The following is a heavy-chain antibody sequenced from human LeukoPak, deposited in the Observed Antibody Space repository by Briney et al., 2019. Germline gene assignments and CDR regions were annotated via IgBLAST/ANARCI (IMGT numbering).Heavy chain of an antibody. Sequence: SETLSLTCTVSGGSISRCLYCWRWIRQSPGMGLEWLGTNYYSGATYQNPSLKSRVSTSVDTAKNQFSLKLTSVTAEDTGVYSVARHGRSGNSDYYSMDVWGQGTTVTVSS. CDR2: NYYSGAT. V-gene: IGHV4-39*01. J-gene: IGHJ6*02. D-gene: IGHD4-23*01. CDR1: GGSISRCLYC. CDR3: ARHGRSGNSDYYSMDV.